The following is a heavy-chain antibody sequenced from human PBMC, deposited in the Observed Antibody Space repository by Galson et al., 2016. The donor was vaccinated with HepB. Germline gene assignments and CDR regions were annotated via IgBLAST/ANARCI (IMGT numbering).Heavy chain of an antibody. CDR1: GFTFSSYS. V-gene: IGHV3-48*02. Sequence: SLRLSCAASGFTFSSYSMNWVRQAAGKGLEWVSYISSSSSSTIYYADSVKGRFTISRDNAKNSLYLQMNSLRDEDTAVYYCARDGGIPGAAFDIWGQGTMVTVSS. CDR3: ARDGGIPGAAFDI. D-gene: IGHD3-16*01. CDR2: ISSSSSSTI. J-gene: IGHJ3*02.